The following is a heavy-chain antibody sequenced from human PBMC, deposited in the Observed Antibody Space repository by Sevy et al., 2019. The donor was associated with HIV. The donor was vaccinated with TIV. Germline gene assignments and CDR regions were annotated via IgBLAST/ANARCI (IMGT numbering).Heavy chain of an antibody. CDR2: IWHDGKNK. J-gene: IGHJ6*02. CDR3: ARDQGKDAPMAV. V-gene: IGHV3-33*01. Sequence: GGSLRLSCVASGFTFRNYGMHWVRQAPGKGLEWVAVIWHDGKNKNYAESVKGRFTIFRDNSKNTLYLEMNSLRVEDTAAFYCARDQGKDAPMAVWGQGTTVTSSS. CDR1: GFTFRNYG. D-gene: IGHD6-13*01.